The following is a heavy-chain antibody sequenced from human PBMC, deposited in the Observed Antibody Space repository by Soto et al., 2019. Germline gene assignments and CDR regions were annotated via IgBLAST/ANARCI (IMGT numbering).Heavy chain of an antibody. CDR1: GGSFSGYY. J-gene: IGHJ4*02. CDR2: INHSGST. Sequence: SETLSLTCAVYGGSFSGYYWSWIRQPPGKGLEWIGEINHSGSTNYNPSLKSRVTISVDTSKNQFSLKLSSVTAADTAVYYCARGPDSSWYYYNRETIFEYWGQGTLVTVSS. CDR3: ARGPDSSWYYYNRETIFEY. V-gene: IGHV4-34*01. D-gene: IGHD6-13*01.